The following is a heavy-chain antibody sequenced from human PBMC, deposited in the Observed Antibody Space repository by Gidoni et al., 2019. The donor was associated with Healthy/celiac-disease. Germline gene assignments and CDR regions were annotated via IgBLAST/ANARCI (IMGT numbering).Heavy chain of an antibody. CDR1: GFTFSSYG. J-gene: IGHJ4*02. CDR3: AKAGFYGSGRNYYFDY. D-gene: IGHD3-10*01. Sequence: VQPGRSLRLSCAASGFTFSSYGMHWVRQAPGKGLEWVAVVSYDGSNKYYADSVKGRFTISRDNSKNTLYLQMTSLRAEDTAVYDCAKAGFYGSGRNYYFDYWGQGTLVTVSS. CDR2: VSYDGSNK. V-gene: IGHV3-30*18.